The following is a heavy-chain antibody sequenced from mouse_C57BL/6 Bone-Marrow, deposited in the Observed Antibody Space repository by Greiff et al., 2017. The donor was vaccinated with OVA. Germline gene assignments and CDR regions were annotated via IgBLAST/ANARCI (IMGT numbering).Heavy chain of an antibody. Sequence: EVQLQQSGTVLARPGASVKMSCKTSGYTFTSYWMHWVKQRPGPGLEWIGAIYPGNSDTSYNQEFKGKAKLTAVTSASTAYMELSSLTNEDSAVYYCTRSLYSNYLVFYAMDYWGQGTAVTVSS. J-gene: IGHJ4*01. V-gene: IGHV1-5*01. CDR3: TRSLYSNYLVFYAMDY. CDR1: GYTFTSYW. D-gene: IGHD2-5*01. CDR2: IYPGNSDT.